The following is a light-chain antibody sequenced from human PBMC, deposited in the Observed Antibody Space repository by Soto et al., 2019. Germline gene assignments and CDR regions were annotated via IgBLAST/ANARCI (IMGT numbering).Light chain of an antibody. J-gene: IGKJ5*01. Sequence: AIHITQSPSSLSASIGDRVTISCRASQGIRNDVGWYQQKPGKAPKLLIYAASHLQSGVPSRFSGSGSGTDFTLTISSLQHEDFATYFCLQDYNNPITFGQGTRLEIK. CDR3: LQDYNNPIT. CDR1: QGIRND. CDR2: AAS. V-gene: IGKV1-6*01.